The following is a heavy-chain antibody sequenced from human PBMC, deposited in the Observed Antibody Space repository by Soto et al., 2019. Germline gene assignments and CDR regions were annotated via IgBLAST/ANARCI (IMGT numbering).Heavy chain of an antibody. D-gene: IGHD6-13*01. CDR1: GFTFSKYA. CDR3: AKDQGSSWYEIDY. J-gene: IGHJ4*02. Sequence: QPGGSLRLSCAASGFTFSKYAVTWVRQAPGKGLEWVSTISGSGGSTYYADSVKGRFTISRDNSKNTLYLQMNSLRAEDTAVYYCAKDQGSSWYEIDYWGQGTLVTVSS. CDR2: ISGSGGST. V-gene: IGHV3-23*01.